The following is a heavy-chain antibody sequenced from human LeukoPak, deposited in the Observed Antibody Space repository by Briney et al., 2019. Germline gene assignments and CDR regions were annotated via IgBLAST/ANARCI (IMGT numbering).Heavy chain of an antibody. D-gene: IGHD1-26*01. CDR1: GYTFTSYY. Sequence: ASVKVSCKASGYTFTSYYMHWVRQAPGQGLEWMGWINPNSGGTNYAQKFQGRVTMTRDTSISTAYMELSRLRSDDTAVYYCARDGGLSGSQAVDAFDIWGQGTMVTVSS. CDR3: ARDGGLSGSQAVDAFDI. V-gene: IGHV1-2*02. CDR2: INPNSGGT. J-gene: IGHJ3*02.